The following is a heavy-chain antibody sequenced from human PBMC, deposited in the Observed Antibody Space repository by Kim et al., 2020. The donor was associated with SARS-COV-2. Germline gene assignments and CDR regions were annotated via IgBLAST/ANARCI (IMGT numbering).Heavy chain of an antibody. Sequence: AKGRFTSSRHNSKNSLYLQMNSLRAEDTAVYYCARVRYYYESSGYYYCDYWGQGTLVTVSS. D-gene: IGHD3-22*01. V-gene: IGHV3-53*04. J-gene: IGHJ4*02. CDR3: ARVRYYYESSGYYYCDY.